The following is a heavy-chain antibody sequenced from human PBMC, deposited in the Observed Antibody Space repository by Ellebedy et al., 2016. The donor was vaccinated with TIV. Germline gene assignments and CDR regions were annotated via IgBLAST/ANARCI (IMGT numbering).Heavy chain of an antibody. D-gene: IGHD2-15*01. CDR1: GFTFSSYW. J-gene: IGHJ6*02. CDR3: AGGGQSYYYAMDV. V-gene: IGHV3-74*01. Sequence: GGSLRLSXAASGFTFSSYWMHWVRQAPGKGLVWVSRVNGDGSSTTYADSVKGRFTISRDNAKNTLFLQMNSLRAEDTAVYYCAGGGQSYYYAMDVWGQGTTVTVSS. CDR2: VNGDGSST.